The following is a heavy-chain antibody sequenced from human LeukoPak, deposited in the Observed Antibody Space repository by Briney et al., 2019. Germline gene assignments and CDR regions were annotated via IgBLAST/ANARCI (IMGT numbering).Heavy chain of an antibody. Sequence: ASVKVSCKASGYTFTSYGISWVRQAPGQGLEWMGWISAYNGNTNYAQKLQGRVTMTTDTSTSTAYMELRSLRSDDTAVYYCARDRGVWFGELFSHYFDYWGQGTLVTVSS. V-gene: IGHV1-18*01. D-gene: IGHD3-10*01. J-gene: IGHJ4*02. CDR2: ISAYNGNT. CDR1: GYTFTSYG. CDR3: ARDRGVWFGELFSHYFDY.